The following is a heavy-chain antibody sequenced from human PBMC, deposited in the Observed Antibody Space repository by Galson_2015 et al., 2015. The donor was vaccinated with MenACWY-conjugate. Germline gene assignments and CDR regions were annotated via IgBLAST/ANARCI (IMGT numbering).Heavy chain of an antibody. CDR2: MYYSGRA. Sequence: SETLPLTCTVSGGSINSYYWSWIRQPPGKGLEWIGYMYYSGRANYNPSLKSRVTISVDTSKNQFSLTMTSVTAADTAVYYCARGVNLASMAGYWGQGTLVTVSS. V-gene: IGHV4-59*01. J-gene: IGHJ4*02. CDR1: GGSINSYY. CDR3: ARGVNLASMAGY. D-gene: IGHD3-3*02.